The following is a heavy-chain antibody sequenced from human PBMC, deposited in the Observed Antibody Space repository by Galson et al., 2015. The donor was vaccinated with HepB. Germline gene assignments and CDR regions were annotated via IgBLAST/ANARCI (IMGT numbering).Heavy chain of an antibody. CDR3: ARDSDSGSYRRLYYYYGMDV. J-gene: IGHJ6*02. V-gene: IGHV3-48*02. CDR2: ISSSGSTI. Sequence: SLRLSCAASGFTFSSYSMNWVRQAPGKGLEWVSYISSSGSTIYYADSVKGRFTISRDNAKNSLYLQMNSLRDEDTAVYYCARDSDSGSYRRLYYYYGMDVWGQGTTVTVSS. D-gene: IGHD1-26*01. CDR1: GFTFSSYS.